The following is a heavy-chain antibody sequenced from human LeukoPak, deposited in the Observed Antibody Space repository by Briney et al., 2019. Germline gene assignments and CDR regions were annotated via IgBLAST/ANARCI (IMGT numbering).Heavy chain of an antibody. CDR2: IWYDGSNK. J-gene: IGHJ6*02. Sequence: GSLRLSCAASGFTFSSYGMHWVRQAPGKGLEWVAVIWYDGSNKYYADSVKGRFTISRDNSKSTLYLQMNSLRAEDTAVYYCARAPYCSSTSCYGYYYYGMDVWGQGTTVTVSS. D-gene: IGHD2-2*01. V-gene: IGHV3-33*01. CDR1: GFTFSSYG. CDR3: ARAPYCSSTSCYGYYYYGMDV.